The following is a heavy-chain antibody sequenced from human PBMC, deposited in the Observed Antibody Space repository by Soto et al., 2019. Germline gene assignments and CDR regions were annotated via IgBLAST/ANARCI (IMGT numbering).Heavy chain of an antibody. CDR1: GFTFSSYW. CDR2: INNEGSRT. CDR3: AREGRLSGDYYFDY. D-gene: IGHD4-17*01. J-gene: IGHJ4*02. Sequence: GGSLRLSCAASGFTFSSYWMHWVRQVPGKGLVWVSRINNEGSRTSYADSVKGRFTISRDNAKNTLYLQVNSLRAEDTAVYYCAREGRLSGDYYFDYWGQGTLVTVSS. V-gene: IGHV3-74*01.